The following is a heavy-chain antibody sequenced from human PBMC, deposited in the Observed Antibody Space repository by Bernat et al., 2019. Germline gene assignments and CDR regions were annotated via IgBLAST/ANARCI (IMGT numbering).Heavy chain of an antibody. Sequence: LVESGGGLVQPGGSLRLSCAASGFTVSSNYMSWVRQAPGKGLEWVSVIYSGGSTYYADSVKGRFTISRDNSKNTLYLQMNSLRAEDTAVYYCARDQVAAAGLSDYWGQGTLVTVSS. J-gene: IGHJ4*02. CDR1: GFTVSSNY. D-gene: IGHD6-13*01. V-gene: IGHV3-66*01. CDR2: IYSGGST. CDR3: ARDQVAAAGLSDY.